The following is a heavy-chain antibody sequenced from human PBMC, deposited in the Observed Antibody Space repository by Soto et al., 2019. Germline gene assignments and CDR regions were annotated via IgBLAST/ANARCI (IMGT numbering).Heavy chain of an antibody. CDR3: ARDGVAAAGSLFYGMDV. D-gene: IGHD6-13*01. CDR1: GGSISSYY. CDR2: IYYSGST. V-gene: IGHV4-59*01. Sequence: QVQLQESGPGLVKPSETLSLTCTVSGGSISSYYWSWIRQPPGKGLEWIGYIYYSGSTNYNPSLKSRVTISVDTSKNQFSLKLSSVTAADTAVYYCARDGVAAAGSLFYGMDVWGQGTTVTVSS. J-gene: IGHJ6*02.